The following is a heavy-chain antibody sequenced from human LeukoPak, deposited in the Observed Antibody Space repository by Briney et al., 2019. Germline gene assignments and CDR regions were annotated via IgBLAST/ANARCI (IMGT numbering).Heavy chain of an antibody. J-gene: IGHJ3*02. D-gene: IGHD3-9*01. V-gene: IGHV5-51*01. Sequence: PGESLKTSCKGYGYIFTTHWIGWVRQMPGKGLEWMGIIYPGDSDTRYSPSFQGQVTISADKSISTAYLQWSSLKASDTAMYYCARQAYDILTGYYKGRGDAFDIWGQGTMVTVSS. CDR1: GYIFTTHW. CDR3: ARQAYDILTGYYKGRGDAFDI. CDR2: IYPGDSDT.